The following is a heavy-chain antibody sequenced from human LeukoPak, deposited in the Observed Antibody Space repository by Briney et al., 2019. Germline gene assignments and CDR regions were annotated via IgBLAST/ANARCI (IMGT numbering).Heavy chain of an antibody. D-gene: IGHD2-15*01. Sequence: PGGSLRLSCAASGFTFDNYAMNWVRQAPGKGLVWVSVISAGGDSTHYADSVKGRFTISRDNSKSTLYLQMNSLRAEDTAVYYCAASPPWSNAFDIWGQGTMVPVSS. V-gene: IGHV3-23*01. CDR3: AASPPWSNAFDI. CDR2: ISAGGDST. J-gene: IGHJ3*02. CDR1: GFTFDNYA.